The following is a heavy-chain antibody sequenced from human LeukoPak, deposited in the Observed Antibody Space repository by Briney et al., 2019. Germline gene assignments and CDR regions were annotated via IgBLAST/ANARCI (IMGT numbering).Heavy chain of an antibody. V-gene: IGHV4-4*02. D-gene: IGHD1-1*01. CDR3: ARHLGTPGTRGFDY. CDR2: IKDSGRT. Sequence: SETLSLTCAVSGGSISTNWWSWVRQPPGKGLEWIGEIKDSGRTNYNTSLTGRVTISIDTSKSQFSLKLTSVTAADTAVYYCARHLGTPGTRGFDYWGQGTLVSVSS. J-gene: IGHJ4*02. CDR1: GGSISTNW.